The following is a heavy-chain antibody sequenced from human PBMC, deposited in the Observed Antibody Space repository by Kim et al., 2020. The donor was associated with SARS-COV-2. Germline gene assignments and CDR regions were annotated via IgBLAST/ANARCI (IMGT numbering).Heavy chain of an antibody. CDR2: IWYDGSNK. V-gene: IGHV3-33*01. D-gene: IGHD2-2*01. J-gene: IGHJ4*02. CDR3: ASGGGNQLLPGDY. CDR1: GFTFSSYG. Sequence: GGSLRLSCAASGFTFSSYGMHWVRQAPGKGLEWVAVIWYDGSNKYYADSVKGRFTISRDNSKNTLYLQMNSLRAEDTAVYYCASGGGNQLLPGDYWGQGTLVTVSS.